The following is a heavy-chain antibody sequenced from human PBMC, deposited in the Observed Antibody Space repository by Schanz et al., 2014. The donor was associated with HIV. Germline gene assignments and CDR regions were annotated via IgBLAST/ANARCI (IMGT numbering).Heavy chain of an antibody. D-gene: IGHD5-18*01. V-gene: IGHV3-30*18. J-gene: IGHJ4*01. CDR2: ISHNGKND. CDR3: AKAGLFFGQLWLGFFDY. CDR1: GFTFSTND. Sequence: QVQLVESGGGVVQPGRSLRLSCAASGFTFSTNDMHGGRKIHANTLEVVAVISHNGKNDYYAESVKGRVTIARDNSKNTLYLQMNNLKTEDTAVYYCAKAGLFFGQLWLGFFDYWG.